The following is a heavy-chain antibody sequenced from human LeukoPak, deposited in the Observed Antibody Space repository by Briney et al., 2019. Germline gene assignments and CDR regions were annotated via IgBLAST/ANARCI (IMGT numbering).Heavy chain of an antibody. CDR3: ARAHIYYYYYMDV. CDR1: GYTFTSYY. Sequence: ASVRVSCKASGYTFTSYYMHWVRQAPGQGLEWMGIINPSGGGTTYAEKFQGRVTMTGDLSTSTVYMEVSSLRSEDTAVYYCARAHIYYYYYMDVWGKGTTVTVSS. V-gene: IGHV1-46*01. CDR2: INPSGGGT. J-gene: IGHJ6*03.